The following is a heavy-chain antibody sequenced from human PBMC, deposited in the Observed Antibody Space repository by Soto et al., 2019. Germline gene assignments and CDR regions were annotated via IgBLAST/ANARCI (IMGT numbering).Heavy chain of an antibody. CDR3: ARIVYCGGDCFSFDY. V-gene: IGHV4-4*02. CDR2: IFHSGTT. CDR1: GDSISSGDW. Sequence: QVQLQESGPGLVRPSGTLSLTCAVSGDSISSGDWWTWVRQPPGERLEWIGEIFHSGTTNYNPSLNSRVTISVDKSKYQFSLKLSSVSAADTAVYYCARIVYCGGDCFSFDYWGHGTLDTVSS. D-gene: IGHD2-21*02. J-gene: IGHJ4*03.